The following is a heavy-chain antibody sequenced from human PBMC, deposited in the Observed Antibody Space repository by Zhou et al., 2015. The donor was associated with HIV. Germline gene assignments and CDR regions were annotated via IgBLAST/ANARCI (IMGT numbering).Heavy chain of an antibody. V-gene: IGHV1-69*06. CDR2: IIPIFGTA. CDR1: GGTFSSYA. CDR3: ARDLALVLGTTGTTGWFDP. Sequence: QVQLVQSGAEVKKPGSSVKVSCKASGGTFSSYAISWVRQAPGQGLEWMGGIIPIFGTANYAQKFQGRVTITADKSTSTAYMELSSLRSEDTAVYYCARDLALVLGTTGTTGWFDPWGQGTLVTVSS. J-gene: IGHJ5*02. D-gene: IGHD1-1*01.